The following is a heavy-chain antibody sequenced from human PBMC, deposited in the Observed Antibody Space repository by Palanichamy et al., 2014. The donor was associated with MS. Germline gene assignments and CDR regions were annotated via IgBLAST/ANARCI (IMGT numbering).Heavy chain of an antibody. CDR1: GFSFSTYA. Sequence: QVQLVESGGGVVXPGGSLTLSCVASGFSFSTYAMHWVRQPPGGGLEWVTYIYFDGTNTQYADSVKGRFIVSRDNSKNTLYLQMNSLEDTAVYYCLKDLWVVVAEGAGRHWGQGTLVTVAS. CDR3: LKDLWVVVAEGAGRH. V-gene: IGHV3-30*02. D-gene: IGHD2-21*01. CDR2: IYFDGTNT. J-gene: IGHJ4*02.